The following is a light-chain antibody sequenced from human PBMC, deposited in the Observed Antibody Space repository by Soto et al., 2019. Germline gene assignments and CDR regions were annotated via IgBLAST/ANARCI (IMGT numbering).Light chain of an antibody. J-gene: IGKJ4*01. CDR2: GAS. CDR3: QQYGSSPALT. CDR1: QSVSSSY. Sequence: EIVLTQSPGTLSLSPGERASLSCRASQSVSSSYLAWYQQRPGQAPSLLIYGASSRATGVPDRFSASGSETYFTLTISRLDPEDFAVYYCQQYGSSPALTFGGGTKVEIK. V-gene: IGKV3-20*01.